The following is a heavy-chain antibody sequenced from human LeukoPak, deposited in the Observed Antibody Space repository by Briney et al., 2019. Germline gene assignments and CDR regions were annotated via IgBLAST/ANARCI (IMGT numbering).Heavy chain of an antibody. D-gene: IGHD1-7*01. CDR1: GGSFSNYY. J-gene: IGHJ6*03. V-gene: IGHV4-34*01. CDR3: ARRWNYGRNYYIDV. Sequence: SETLSLTCAVYGGSFSNYYWSWIRQPPGKGLEWIGEINDSGRTNYNPSLMSRVTVSVDTSKNQFSLRLTSVTATDTAVYYCARRWNYGRNYYIDVWGNGAAVSVSS. CDR2: INDSGRT.